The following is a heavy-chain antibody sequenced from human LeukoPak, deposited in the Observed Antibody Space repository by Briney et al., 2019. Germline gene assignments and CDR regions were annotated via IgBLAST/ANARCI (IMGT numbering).Heavy chain of an antibody. CDR1: GYTFSNYN. CDR2: VNPSGDST. D-gene: IGHD6-13*01. V-gene: IGHV1-46*01. Sequence: GASVKVSCKASGYTFSNYNIHWLRQAPGQGLEWMGIVNPSGDSTNYAQNFQGRVTMTGDTSTSTVYMELSRLRSDDTAVYYCARGRVIYSIWAGAEAGAFDIWGQGTMVTVSS. CDR3: ARGRVIYSIWAGAEAGAFDI. J-gene: IGHJ3*02.